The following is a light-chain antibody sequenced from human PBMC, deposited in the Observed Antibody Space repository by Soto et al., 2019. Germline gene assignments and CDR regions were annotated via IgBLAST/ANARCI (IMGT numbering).Light chain of an antibody. CDR3: SSYTGNNNLVV. J-gene: IGLJ2*01. Sequence: QSALTQPASVSGSPGQSITISCTGTSTDVGSYNLVSWYQQHPGKAPKLMIYEVGKRPSGVPDRFSGSKSGNTASLTVSGLQAEDEADYYCSSYTGNNNLVVFGGGTKLTVL. V-gene: IGLV2-14*02. CDR2: EVG. CDR1: STDVGSYNL.